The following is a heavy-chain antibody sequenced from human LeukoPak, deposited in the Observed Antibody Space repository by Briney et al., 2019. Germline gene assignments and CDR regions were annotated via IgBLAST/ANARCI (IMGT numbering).Heavy chain of an antibody. Sequence: SETLSLTCTVSGGSISSSSYYWGWIRQPPGKGLEWIGSIYYSGSTYYNPSLKSRVTISVDTSKNQFSLKLSSVTAAGTAVYYCARLVGAWFDPWGQGTLVTVSS. CDR3: ARLVGAWFDP. CDR2: IYYSGST. V-gene: IGHV4-39*07. D-gene: IGHD4-17*01. J-gene: IGHJ5*02. CDR1: GGSISSSSYY.